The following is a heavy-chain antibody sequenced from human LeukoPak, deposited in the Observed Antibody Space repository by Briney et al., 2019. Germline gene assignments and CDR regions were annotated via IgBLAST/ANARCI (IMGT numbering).Heavy chain of an antibody. J-gene: IGHJ4*02. Sequence: PGGSLRLSCAASGFTFRSYEMHWVRQAPGKGLEWVSYISTSGSTIYYADSVKGRFTISRDNAKNSLYLQMNSLRAEDTAVYYCARDGRYCSGGTCYPHWGQGTLVTVSS. D-gene: IGHD2-15*01. CDR1: GFTFRSYE. CDR3: ARDGRYCSGGTCYPH. CDR2: ISTSGSTI. V-gene: IGHV3-48*03.